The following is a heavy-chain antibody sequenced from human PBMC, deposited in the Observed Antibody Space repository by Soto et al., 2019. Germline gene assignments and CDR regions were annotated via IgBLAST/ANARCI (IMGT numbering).Heavy chain of an antibody. CDR3: ARTARKYYDFWSGYYPGPDYFDY. CDR2: IYHSGST. V-gene: IGHV4-30-2*01. CDR1: GGSISSGGYS. Sequence: QLQLQESGSGLVKPSQTLSLTCAVSGGSISSGGYSWSWIRQPPGKGLEWIGYIYHSGSTYYNPSLKSRVTISVDRSKNQFSLKLSSVTAADTAVYYCARTARKYYDFWSGYYPGPDYFDYWGQGTLVTVSS. D-gene: IGHD3-3*01. J-gene: IGHJ4*02.